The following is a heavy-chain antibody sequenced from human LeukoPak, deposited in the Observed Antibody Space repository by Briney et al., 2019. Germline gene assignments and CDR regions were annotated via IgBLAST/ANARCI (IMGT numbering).Heavy chain of an antibody. J-gene: IGHJ4*02. V-gene: IGHV6-1*01. CDR3: VTRYYDS. Sequence: SQTLSLTCAISGDSLSSNSAAWHWIRQSSSRGLEWLGRTYYRSDWYHDYAVAVKSRISIYPDTSKNQFSLHLNSVTPEDTAVYYCVTRYYDSWGQGTLVIVSS. CDR2: TYYRSDWYH. CDR1: GDSLSSNSAA.